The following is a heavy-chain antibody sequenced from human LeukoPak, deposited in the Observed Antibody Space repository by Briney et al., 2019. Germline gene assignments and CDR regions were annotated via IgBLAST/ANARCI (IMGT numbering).Heavy chain of an antibody. CDR3: ARDRDSSSWSDAFDI. CDR2: RWYDGSNK. V-gene: IGHV3-33*08. D-gene: IGHD6-13*01. Sequence: GGSLRLSCAASGFTCSSYEMNWVRQAPGQGLEWVAVRWYDGSNKYYTDSVKGRFAISRDNSKNTLYLQMNSLRAEDTAVYYCARDRDSSSWSDAFDIWGQGTMVTVSS. CDR1: GFTCSSYE. J-gene: IGHJ3*02.